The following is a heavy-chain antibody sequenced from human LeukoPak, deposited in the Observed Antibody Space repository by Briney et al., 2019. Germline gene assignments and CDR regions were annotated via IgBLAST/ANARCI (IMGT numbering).Heavy chain of an antibody. CDR2: INSDGSST. D-gene: IGHD5-24*01. CDR1: GFTFSSYW. J-gene: IGHJ4*02. Sequence: GGSLRLSCAASGFTFSSYWMHWVRQAPGKGLVWASRINSDGSSTSYADSVKGRFTISRDNAKNTLYLQMNSLRAEDTAVYYCARDVEMELMDYWGQGTLVTVSS. V-gene: IGHV3-74*01. CDR3: ARDVEMELMDY.